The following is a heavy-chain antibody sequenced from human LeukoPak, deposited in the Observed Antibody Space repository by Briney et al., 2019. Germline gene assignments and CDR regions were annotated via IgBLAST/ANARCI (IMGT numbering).Heavy chain of an antibody. J-gene: IGHJ5*02. CDR1: GGSISSSSYY. CDR2: IYYSGST. Sequence: PSETLSLTCTVSGGSISSSSYYWGWIRQPPGKGLEWIGSIYYSGSTNYNPSLKGRVIISVDTSKNQFSLRLTSVTAADTAVYYCARGTVVAAISWFDPWGQGTLVTVSS. D-gene: IGHD2-15*01. CDR3: ARGTVVAAISWFDP. V-gene: IGHV4-39*07.